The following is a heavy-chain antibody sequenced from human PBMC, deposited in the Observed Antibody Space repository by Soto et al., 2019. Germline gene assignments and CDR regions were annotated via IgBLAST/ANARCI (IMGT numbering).Heavy chain of an antibody. Sequence: GGSLRLSCAASGFTFSKYALTWVRQSPGKGLEWVSAINSYEHGPYYIDSVRGRFTISRDNSKNTLYLQMDNLRAEDTAVYYCAKAFYREEDGYNSLDYWGQGTMVTVSS. D-gene: IGHD2-21*01. CDR1: GFTFSKYA. V-gene: IGHV3-23*01. J-gene: IGHJ4*02. CDR2: INSYEHGP. CDR3: AKAFYREEDGYNSLDY.